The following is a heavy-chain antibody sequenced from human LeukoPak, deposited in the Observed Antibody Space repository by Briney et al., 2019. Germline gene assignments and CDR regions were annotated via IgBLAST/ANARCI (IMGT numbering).Heavy chain of an antibody. CDR3: AREVLGYYYGMDV. D-gene: IGHD1-1*01. V-gene: IGHV4-4*02. J-gene: IGHJ6*02. CDR1: GGSIGSSNW. CDR2: IYHSGST. Sequence: SETLSLTCAVSGGSIGSSNWWSWVRQPPGKGLEWIGEIYHSGSTNYNPSLKSRVTISVDKSKNQFSLKLSSVTAADTAVYYCAREVLGYYYGMDVWGQGTTVTVSS.